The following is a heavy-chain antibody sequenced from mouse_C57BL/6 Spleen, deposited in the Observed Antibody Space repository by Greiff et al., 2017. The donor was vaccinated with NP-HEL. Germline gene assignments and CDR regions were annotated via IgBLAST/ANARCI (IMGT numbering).Heavy chain of an antibody. CDR1: GYAFSSSW. CDR2: MYPGDGDT. V-gene: IGHV1-82*01. J-gene: IGHJ2*01. Sequence: QVQLQQSGPELVKPGASVKISCKASGYAFSSSWMNWVKQRTGKGLEWIGRMYPGDGDTNYNGKLKGKATLTADKSSSTAYMQLSSLTSEDSAVYFCARLTGFDYWGQGTTLTVSS. D-gene: IGHD4-1*01. CDR3: ARLTGFDY.